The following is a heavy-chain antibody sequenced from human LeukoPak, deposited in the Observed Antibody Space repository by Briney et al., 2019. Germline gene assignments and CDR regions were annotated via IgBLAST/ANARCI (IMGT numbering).Heavy chain of an antibody. CDR1: GFTFTIEW. J-gene: IGHJ3*02. CDR3: ARDTSPSSSSSYFAALAM. Sequence: PGGSLSLSCVPCGFTFTIEWMTCVPQAQGEGLEGVVNKDQDGRTKIYVDSVRGRFTLSRDNTRYSLFLQVNSLRAEDTALYFCARDTSPSSSSSYFAALAMWGQGTMVTVSS. CDR2: KDQDGRTK. D-gene: IGHD6-13*01. V-gene: IGHV3-7*01.